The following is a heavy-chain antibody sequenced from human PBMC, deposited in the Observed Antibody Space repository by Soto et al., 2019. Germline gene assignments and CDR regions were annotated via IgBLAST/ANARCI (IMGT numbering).Heavy chain of an antibody. Sequence: ASVKVSCKASGDTFTSYYMHWVRQAPGQRLEWMGWINAGNGNTKYSQKFQGRVTITRDTSASTAYMELSSLRSEDTAVYYCARGAPLYANLAYWGQGTLVTVSS. V-gene: IGHV1-3*01. D-gene: IGHD2-2*01. CDR2: INAGNGNT. CDR1: GDTFTSYY. CDR3: ARGAPLYANLAY. J-gene: IGHJ4*02.